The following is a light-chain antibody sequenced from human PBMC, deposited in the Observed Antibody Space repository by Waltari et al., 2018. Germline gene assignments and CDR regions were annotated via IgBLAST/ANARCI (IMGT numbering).Light chain of an antibody. CDR2: QVS. CDR1: QSFSKW. V-gene: IGKV1-5*03. CDR3: QQYNDYPYT. Sequence: DIQMTQSPSTLSASIGDRVTITCRASQSFSKWLAWYQQKPGKAPKHLIHQVSTLRSGVPSRFSGSESGTEFILTINSLQPDDFATYFCQQYNDYPYTFGQGTKLEIK. J-gene: IGKJ2*01.